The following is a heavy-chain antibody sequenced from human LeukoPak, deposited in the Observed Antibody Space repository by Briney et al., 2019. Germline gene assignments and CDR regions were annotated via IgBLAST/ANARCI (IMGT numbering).Heavy chain of an antibody. Sequence: KSSETLSLTCTVSGGSISTSNYYWGWIRQPPGKGLEWIGSIYHSGRTYYNPSLKSRVTISVDTSKNQFSLKLSSVTAADTAVYYCAREGDSSSGGWFDPWGQGTLVTVSS. J-gene: IGHJ5*02. D-gene: IGHD6-13*01. V-gene: IGHV4-39*07. CDR3: AREGDSSSGGWFDP. CDR1: GGSISTSNYY. CDR2: IYHSGRT.